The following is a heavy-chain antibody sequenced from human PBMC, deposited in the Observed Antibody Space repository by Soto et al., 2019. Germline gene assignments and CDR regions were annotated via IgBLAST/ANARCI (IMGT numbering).Heavy chain of an antibody. J-gene: IGHJ4*02. CDR1: GYTFTGYY. D-gene: IGHD3-9*01. CDR3: ARQKHELRYFDWGPDY. V-gene: IGHV1-2*04. Sequence: ASVKVSCKASGYTFTGYYMHWVRQAPGQGLEWMGWINPNSGGTNYAQKFQGWVTMTRDTSISTAYMELSRLRSDDTAVYYCARQKHELRYFDWGPDYWGQGTLVTVSS. CDR2: INPNSGGT.